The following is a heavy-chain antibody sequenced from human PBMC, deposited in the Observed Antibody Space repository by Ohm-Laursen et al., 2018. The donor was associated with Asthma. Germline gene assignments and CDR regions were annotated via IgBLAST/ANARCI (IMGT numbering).Heavy chain of an antibody. J-gene: IGHJ4*02. CDR3: ARASAARPDFDY. D-gene: IGHD6-6*01. V-gene: IGHV4-59*01. CDR2: IYYSGST. CDR1: GGSISSYY. Sequence: TLPLTCTVSGGSISSYYWSWIRQPPGKGLEWIGYIYYSGSTNYNPSLKSRVTISVDTSKNQFSLKLSSVTAADTAVYYCARASAARPDFDYWGQGTLVTVSS.